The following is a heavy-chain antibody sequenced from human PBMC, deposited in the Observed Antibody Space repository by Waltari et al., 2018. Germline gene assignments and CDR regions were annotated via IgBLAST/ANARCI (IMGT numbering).Heavy chain of an antibody. J-gene: IGHJ5*02. V-gene: IGHV1-2*02. D-gene: IGHD3-10*01. Sequence: QVQLVQSGAEVKKPGASVKVSCRASGYIFTGYYIHCVRQAPGQGLQWMGWINPKGGGTYYAQKFQGRVTMTRDTSISTAYMELISLRSDDTAVYYCARGGVQGVIIDDNWFDPWGQGTLVTVSS. CDR3: ARGGVQGVIIDDNWFDP. CDR1: GYIFTGYY. CDR2: INPKGGGT.